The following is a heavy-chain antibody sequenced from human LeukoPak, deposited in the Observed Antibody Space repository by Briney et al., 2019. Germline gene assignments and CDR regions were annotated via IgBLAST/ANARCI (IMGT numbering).Heavy chain of an antibody. CDR2: IYSGGST. Sequence: GGSLRLSCAASGFTVSSNYMSWVRQAPGKGLEWVSVIYSGGSTYYADSVKGRFTISRDNSKNTLYLQMNSLRAEDTAVYYCARAYSSGWPLDYWGQGTLVTVSS. CDR1: GFTVSSNY. J-gene: IGHJ4*02. CDR3: ARAYSSGWPLDY. V-gene: IGHV3-53*01. D-gene: IGHD6-19*01.